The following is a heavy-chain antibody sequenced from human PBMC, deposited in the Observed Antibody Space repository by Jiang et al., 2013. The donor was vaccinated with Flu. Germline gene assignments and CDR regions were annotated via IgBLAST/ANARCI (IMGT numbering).Heavy chain of an antibody. CDR3: GSSSKRGYYYYGMDV. V-gene: IGHV1-18*04. D-gene: IGHD6-6*01. J-gene: IGHJ6*02. CDR1: GYTFTSYG. Sequence: QSGAEVKKPGASVKVSCKASGYTFTSYGISWVRQAPGQGLEWMGWISAYNGNTNYAQKLQGRVTMTTDTSTSTAYMELRSLRSDDTAVYYCGSSSKRGYYYYGMDVWGQGTTVTVSS. CDR2: ISAYNGNT.